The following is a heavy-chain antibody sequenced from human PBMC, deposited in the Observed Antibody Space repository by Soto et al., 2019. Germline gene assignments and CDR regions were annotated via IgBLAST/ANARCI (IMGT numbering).Heavy chain of an antibody. CDR1: GGSFSGYY. CDR3: ASTTYYDILTGTPRNNWFDP. Sequence: QVQLQQWGAGLLKPSETLSLTCAVYGGSFSGYYWSWIRQPPGKGLEWIGEINHSGSTNYNPSLTXRVTISVDTSXXQXSPXLSSVTAADTAVYYCASTTYYDILTGTPRNNWFDPWGQGTLVTVSS. V-gene: IGHV4-34*01. CDR2: INHSGST. J-gene: IGHJ5*02. D-gene: IGHD3-9*01.